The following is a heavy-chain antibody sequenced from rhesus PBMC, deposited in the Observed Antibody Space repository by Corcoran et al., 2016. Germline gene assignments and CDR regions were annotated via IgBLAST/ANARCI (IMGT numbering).Heavy chain of an antibody. J-gene: IGHJ4*01. Sequence: QVQLQESGPGLVKPSETLSLTCAVSGGSISSGYYYWSWIRQPPGKGLEWIWYITYSGSTSYNPSLKSRVTISRDTSKNQFSLKLSSVTAADTAVYYCASLYGYYFDYWGQGVLVTVSS. CDR1: GGSISSGYYY. V-gene: IGHV4-122*02. CDR3: ASLYGYYFDY. D-gene: IGHD3-9*01. CDR2: ITYSGST.